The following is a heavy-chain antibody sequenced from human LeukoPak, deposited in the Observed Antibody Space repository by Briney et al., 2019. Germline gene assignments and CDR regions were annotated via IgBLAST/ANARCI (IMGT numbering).Heavy chain of an antibody. CDR2: NNPNSGGT. CDR1: GYTFTGYY. V-gene: IGHV1-2*04. CDR3: AREGNVWGSYRLNWFDP. D-gene: IGHD3-16*02. Sequence: GASVKVSCKASGYTFTGYYMHWVRQAPGQGLKWMGWNNPNSGGTNYAQKFQGWVTMTRDTSISTAYMELSRLRSDDTAVYYCAREGNVWGSYRLNWFDPWGQGTLVTVSS. J-gene: IGHJ5*02.